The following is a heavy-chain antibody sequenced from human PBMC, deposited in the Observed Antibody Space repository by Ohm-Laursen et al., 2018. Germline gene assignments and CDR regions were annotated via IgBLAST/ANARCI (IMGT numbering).Heavy chain of an antibody. V-gene: IGHV3-7*01. D-gene: IGHD3-22*01. CDR2: IKQDGNVK. CDR3: VRSAMYDYDTSGYYPAEFFQN. J-gene: IGHJ1*01. Sequence: SLRLSCAASGFTFSSYWMTWVRQAPGKGLEWVANIKQDGNVKYYVGSVKGRFAISRDNAKNSLYLQMNSLRAEDTAVYYCVRSAMYDYDTSGYYPAEFFQNWGQGTLVTVSS. CDR1: GFTFSSYW.